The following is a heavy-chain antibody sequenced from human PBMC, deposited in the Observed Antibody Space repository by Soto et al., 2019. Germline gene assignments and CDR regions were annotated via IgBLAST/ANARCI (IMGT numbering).Heavy chain of an antibody. CDR2: ISTYNGNT. CDR1: GYTFTGYS. D-gene: IGHD3-22*01. J-gene: IGHJ4*02. V-gene: IGHV1-18*01. CDR3: ASLSSYYDSSPDFDY. Sequence: AAAVKPCCKASGYTFTGYSISWVRQAPGQGLEWMGWISTYNGNTNYAQKLQGRVTVTTDTSTSTAYMELRSLRSGDTAVYYCASLSSYYDSSPDFDYWGLGTLVPVSS.